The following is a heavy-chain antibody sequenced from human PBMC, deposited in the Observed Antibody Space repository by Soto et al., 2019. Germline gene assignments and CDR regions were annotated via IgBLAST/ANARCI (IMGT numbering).Heavy chain of an antibody. Sequence: ASVKVSCKASGYTITSYGISWVRQAPGQGLEWMGWISAYNGNTNYAQKLQGRVTMTTDTSTSTAYMELRSLRSDDTAVYYCARVGVNSGSLEGAFDIWGQGTMVTVSS. D-gene: IGHD1-26*01. CDR1: GYTITSYG. CDR2: ISAYNGNT. V-gene: IGHV1-18*01. CDR3: ARVGVNSGSLEGAFDI. J-gene: IGHJ3*02.